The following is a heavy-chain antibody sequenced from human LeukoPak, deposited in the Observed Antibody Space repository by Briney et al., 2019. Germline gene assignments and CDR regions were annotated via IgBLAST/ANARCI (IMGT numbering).Heavy chain of an antibody. V-gene: IGHV3-49*04. CDR2: IRNKANGGTA. CDR1: GFTFSDYA. J-gene: IGHJ4*02. D-gene: IGHD6-19*01. Sequence: GGSLRLSCTTPGFTFSDYAVTWVRQAPGKGLEWVGFIRNKANGGTADYAASVKGRFTISRDDSKTIAYLLMNSLKTEDAAVYYCTRAYSTGWLGINDYWGQGALVTVSS. CDR3: TRAYSTGWLGINDY.